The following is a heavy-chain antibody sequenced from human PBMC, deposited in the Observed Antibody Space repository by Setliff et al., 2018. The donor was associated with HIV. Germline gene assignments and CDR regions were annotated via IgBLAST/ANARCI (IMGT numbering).Heavy chain of an antibody. CDR3: ARDPLSRGAFDPPGAPDY. V-gene: IGHV3-23*01. CDR2: ISGSGGST. Sequence: AGGSLRLSCAASGFTFSSYAMSWVRQAPGKGLEWVSAISGSGGSTYYADSVKGRFTISRDNSKNTLYLQMNSLRAEDTAVYYCARDPLSRGAFDPPGAPDYWGQGTLVTVSS. CDR1: GFTFSSYA. D-gene: IGHD3-9*01. J-gene: IGHJ4*02.